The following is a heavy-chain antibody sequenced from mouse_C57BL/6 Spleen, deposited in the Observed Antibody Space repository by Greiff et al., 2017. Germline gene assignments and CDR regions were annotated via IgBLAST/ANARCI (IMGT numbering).Heavy chain of an antibody. CDR1: GFTFSDYG. V-gene: IGHV5-17*01. Sequence: EVKVVESGGGLVKPGGSLKLSCAASGFTFSDYGMHWVRQAPEKGLEWVAYISSGSSTIYYADTVKGRFTISRDNAKNTLFLQMTSLRSEDTAMYYCERARGAWFAYWGQGTLVTVSA. CDR2: ISSGSSTI. J-gene: IGHJ3*01. CDR3: ERARGAWFAY.